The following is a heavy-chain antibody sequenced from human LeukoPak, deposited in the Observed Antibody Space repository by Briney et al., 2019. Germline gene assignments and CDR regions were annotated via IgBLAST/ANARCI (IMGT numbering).Heavy chain of an antibody. CDR1: GFTFTSTS. CDR3: ARARDGSYDY. V-gene: IGHV3-48*02. Sequence: GGSLRLSCAASGFTFTSTSMNWVRQAPGKGLEWISYTSSSSRTVHYADSVKGRFTISRDNAKNSLYLQMNSLRDEDTAVYYCARARDGSYDYWGQGTLVTVSS. D-gene: IGHD1-26*01. J-gene: IGHJ4*02. CDR2: TSSSSRTV.